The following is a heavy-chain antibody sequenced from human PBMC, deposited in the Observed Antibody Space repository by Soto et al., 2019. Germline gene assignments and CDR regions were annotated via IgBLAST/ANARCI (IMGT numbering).Heavy chain of an antibody. D-gene: IGHD3-9*01. CDR2: INPNSGST. CDR1: GDTFTGYY. CDR3: ARTYYDILTGPDAY. J-gene: IGHJ4*02. V-gene: IGHV1-2*02. Sequence: GASVKVSCKASGDTFTGYYMHWVRQAPGQGLEWMGWINPNSGSTNYAQKLQGRVTMTTDTSTSTAYMELRSLRSDDTAVYYCARTYYDILTGPDAYWGQGTLVTVSS.